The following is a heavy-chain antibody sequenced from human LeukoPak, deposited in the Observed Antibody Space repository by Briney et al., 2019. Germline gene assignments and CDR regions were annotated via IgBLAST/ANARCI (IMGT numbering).Heavy chain of an antibody. CDR3: ARARDTAMAPPYYYYGMDV. CDR1: GFTFSSYA. J-gene: IGHJ6*02. V-gene: IGHV3-53*01. D-gene: IGHD5-18*01. Sequence: GGSLRLSCAASGFTFSSYAMSWVRQAPGKGLEWVSVIYSGGSTYYADSVKGRFTISRDNSKNTLYLQMNSLRAEDTAVYYCARARDTAMAPPYYYYGMDVWGQGTTVTVSS. CDR2: IYSGGST.